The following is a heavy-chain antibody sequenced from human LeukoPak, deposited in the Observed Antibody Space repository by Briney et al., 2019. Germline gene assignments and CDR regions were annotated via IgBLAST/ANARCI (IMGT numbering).Heavy chain of an antibody. D-gene: IGHD2-15*01. CDR3: ARRPRGVVVASTHWYFDL. CDR2: IYYTGSI. Sequence: SETLSLTCTVSGGSISSYYWSWIRQPRGKALEWIGYIYYTGSINYNPSLKSRVTISIDTSKNQFSLKLSSVTAADTAVYYCARRPRGVVVASTHWYFDLWGRGTLVTVSS. V-gene: IGHV4-59*08. J-gene: IGHJ2*01. CDR1: GGSISSYY.